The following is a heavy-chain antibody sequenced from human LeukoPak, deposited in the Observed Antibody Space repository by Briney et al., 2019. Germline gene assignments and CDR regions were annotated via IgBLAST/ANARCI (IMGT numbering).Heavy chain of an antibody. V-gene: IGHV4-39*01. CDR3: ARYPVAAAGTPH. CDR1: GGSISSSSYY. D-gene: IGHD6-13*01. Sequence: PSETLSLTCTVSGGSISSSSYYWGWIRQPPGKGLEWIGSIYYSGSTYYNPSLKSRVTISVDTSKNQFSLKLSSVTAADTAVCYCARYPVAAAGTPHWGQGTLVTVSS. J-gene: IGHJ4*02. CDR2: IYYSGST.